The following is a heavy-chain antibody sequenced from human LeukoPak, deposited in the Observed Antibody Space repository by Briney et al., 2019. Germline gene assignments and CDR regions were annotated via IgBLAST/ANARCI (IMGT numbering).Heavy chain of an antibody. J-gene: IGHJ4*02. CDR1: GFNFGDYA. CDR3: TSVHDTSAYYHSGIDY. D-gene: IGHD3-22*01. Sequence: GGSLGLSCTGYGFNFGDYAMSWVRQAPGKGLEGVGFIRSKAYRGTSEYAASMQGRFTISRDDSKSVAYLQMSSLKTEDTAVYYCTSVHDTSAYYHSGIDYWGQGTLVTVSS. V-gene: IGHV3-49*04. CDR2: IRSKAYRGTS.